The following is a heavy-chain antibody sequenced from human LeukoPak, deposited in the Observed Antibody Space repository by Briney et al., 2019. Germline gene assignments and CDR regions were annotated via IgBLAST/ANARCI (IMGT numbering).Heavy chain of an antibody. D-gene: IGHD4-17*01. Sequence: SETLSLTCTVSGGSISSYYWSWIRQPPGKGLEWIGYIHYSGSTNYNPSLKSRVTISVDTSKNQFSLKLSSVTAADTAVYYCAREPTVRLAEGTFDVWGQGTMVTVSS. CDR2: IHYSGST. V-gene: IGHV4-59*01. CDR3: AREPTVRLAEGTFDV. J-gene: IGHJ3*01. CDR1: GGSISSYY.